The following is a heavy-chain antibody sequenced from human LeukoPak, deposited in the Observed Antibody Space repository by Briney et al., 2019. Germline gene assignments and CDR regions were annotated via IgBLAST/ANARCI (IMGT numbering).Heavy chain of an antibody. CDR3: ATDYYGSGSYGY. D-gene: IGHD3-10*01. V-gene: IGHV4-59*12. Sequence: SETLSLTCTVSGGSISSYYWSWIRQPPGKGLEWIGYIYYSGSTNYNPSLKSRVTISVDTSKNQFSLKLSSVTAADTAVYYCATDYYGSGSYGYWGQGMLVTVSS. J-gene: IGHJ4*02. CDR2: IYYSGST. CDR1: GGSISSYY.